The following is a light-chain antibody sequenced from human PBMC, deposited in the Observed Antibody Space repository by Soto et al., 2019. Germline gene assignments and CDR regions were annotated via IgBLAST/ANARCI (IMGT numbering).Light chain of an antibody. J-gene: IGKJ4*01. CDR3: QQSYSDVS. V-gene: IGKV1-39*01. CDR2: TTS. CDR1: QNINNY. Sequence: DIQMTQSPTSLSASVGDRVTITCRASQNINNYLNWYQHKPGKAPKVLIYTTSTLQVGVPSRFGGSGSGTAFTLTINGLQPEDSATYYCQQSYSDVSFGGGTRVE.